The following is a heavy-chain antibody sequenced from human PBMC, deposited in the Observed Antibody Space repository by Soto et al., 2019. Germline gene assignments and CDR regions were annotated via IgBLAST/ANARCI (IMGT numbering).Heavy chain of an antibody. CDR1: GGTFSSYA. CDR3: AIARPTTSLPPSFDY. D-gene: IGHD1-1*01. CDR2: IIPIFGTA. Sequence: QVQLVQSGAEVKKPGSSVKVSCKASGGTFSSYAISWVRQAPGQGLEWMGGIIPIFGTANYAQKFQGRVTLTADEFTSTAYMELSSLRSEDTAMHYSAIARPTTSLPPSFDYWGQGTLVTVSS. V-gene: IGHV1-69*12. J-gene: IGHJ4*02.